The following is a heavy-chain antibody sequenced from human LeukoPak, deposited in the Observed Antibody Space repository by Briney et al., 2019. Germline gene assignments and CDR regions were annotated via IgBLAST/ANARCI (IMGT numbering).Heavy chain of an antibody. CDR3: ARPSGYDSSGYYYGGPDAFDI. V-gene: IGHV3-30*02. CDR1: GFTFSTYG. J-gene: IGHJ3*02. Sequence: GGSLRLSCAASGFTFSTYGMHWVRRAPGKGLEWVAFIRYDGSNNYYADSVKGRFTISRDNAKNSLSLQVNSLRAEDTAVYYCARPSGYDSSGYYYGGPDAFDIWGQGTMVTVSS. D-gene: IGHD3-22*01. CDR2: IRYDGSNN.